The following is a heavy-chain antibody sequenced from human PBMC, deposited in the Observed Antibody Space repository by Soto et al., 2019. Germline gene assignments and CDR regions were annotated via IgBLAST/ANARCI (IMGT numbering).Heavy chain of an antibody. CDR1: GFTFSSYA. CDR3: AKDWGAAAGTLQTFHY. CDR2: ISGSGGST. V-gene: IGHV3-23*01. D-gene: IGHD6-13*01. J-gene: IGHJ4*02. Sequence: PGGSLRLSCAAPGFTFSSYAMSWVRQAPGKGLEWVSAISGSGGSTYYADSVKGRFTISRDNSKNTLYLQMNSLRAEDTAVYYCAKDWGAAAGTLQTFHYRGQGTLVPGFS.